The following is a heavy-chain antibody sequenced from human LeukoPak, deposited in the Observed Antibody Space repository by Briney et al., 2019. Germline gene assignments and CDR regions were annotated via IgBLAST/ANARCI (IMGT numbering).Heavy chain of an antibody. CDR2: IWYDGSNK. V-gene: IGHV3-33*01. D-gene: IGHD4-17*01. Sequence: GGSLRLSCAASGFTFSSYGMHWVRQAPGKGLEWVAVIWYDGSNKYYADSVKGRFTISRDNSKNTLYLQMNSLRAEDTAVYYCASDYGDYDYYGMDVWGQGTTVTVSS. J-gene: IGHJ6*02. CDR1: GFTFSSYG. CDR3: ASDYGDYDYYGMDV.